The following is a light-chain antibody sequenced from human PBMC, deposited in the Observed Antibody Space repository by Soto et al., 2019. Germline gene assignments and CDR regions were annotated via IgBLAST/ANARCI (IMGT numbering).Light chain of an antibody. CDR1: QGISSY. V-gene: IGKV1-9*01. CDR3: QHLNSYPLT. J-gene: IGKJ4*01. CDR2: AAS. Sequence: DIQLTQSPSFLSASVGDRVTITCRASQGISSYLAWYQQKPGKAPKLLIYAASTLQSGVPSRFSGSGSGTEFTLTISSLQPEDFATYDCQHLNSYPLTFGGGTKVEIK.